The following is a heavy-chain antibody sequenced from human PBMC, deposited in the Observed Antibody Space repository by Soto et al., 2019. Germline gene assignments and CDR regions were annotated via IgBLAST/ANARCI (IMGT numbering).Heavy chain of an antibody. V-gene: IGHV3-66*01. CDR3: ARGSYYYDSSGYYHY. D-gene: IGHD3-22*01. CDR1: GFPVTSNF. Sequence: PXXSLRLSFAASGFPVTSNFMRWVPQAPGEGLEWVSAIYTSGNTYYADSVKGRFTISRDNSKNTLYLQMDSLRVEDTAVYYCARGSYYYDSSGYYHYWGQGTLVTVSS. CDR2: IYTSGNT. J-gene: IGHJ4*02.